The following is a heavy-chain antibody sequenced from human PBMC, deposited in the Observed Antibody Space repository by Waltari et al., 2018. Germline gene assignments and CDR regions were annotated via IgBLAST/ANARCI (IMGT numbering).Heavy chain of an antibody. Sequence: QVQLQESGPGLVKPSETLSLTCTVSGGSISSYYWSWIRQPPGKGLEWIGYIYYSGSTNSNPSLKSRVTISVDTSKNQFSLKLSSVTAADTAVYYCARVHGEYFDYWGQGTLVTVSS. D-gene: IGHD3-10*01. CDR1: GGSISSYY. J-gene: IGHJ4*02. V-gene: IGHV4-59*01. CDR2: IYYSGST. CDR3: ARVHGEYFDY.